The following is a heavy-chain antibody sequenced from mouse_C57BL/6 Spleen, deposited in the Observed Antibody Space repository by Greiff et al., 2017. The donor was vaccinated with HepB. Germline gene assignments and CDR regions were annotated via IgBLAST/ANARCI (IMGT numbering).Heavy chain of an antibody. Sequence: QVHVKQSGAELVRPGASVTLSCKASGYTFTDYEMHWVKQTPVHGLEWIGAIDPETGGTAYNQKFKGKAILTADKSSSTAYMELRSLTSEDSAVYYCTRALYYGSNFDYWGQGTTLTVSS. CDR1: GYTFTDYE. CDR3: TRALYYGSNFDY. J-gene: IGHJ2*01. V-gene: IGHV1-15*01. CDR2: IDPETGGT. D-gene: IGHD1-1*01.